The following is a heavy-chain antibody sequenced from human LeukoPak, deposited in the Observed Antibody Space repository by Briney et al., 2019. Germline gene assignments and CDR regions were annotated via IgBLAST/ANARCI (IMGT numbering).Heavy chain of an antibody. V-gene: IGHV4-30-4*01. D-gene: IGHD3-22*01. CDR2: IYYSGST. CDR3: ASTMTAWYYFDY. Sequence: PSETLSLTCTVSGGCISSGDYYWSWIRQPPGKGLEWIGYIYYSGSTYYNPSLKSRVTISVDTSKNQFSLKLSSVTAADTAVYYCASTMTAWYYFDYWGQGTLVTVSS. CDR1: GGCISSGDYY. J-gene: IGHJ4*02.